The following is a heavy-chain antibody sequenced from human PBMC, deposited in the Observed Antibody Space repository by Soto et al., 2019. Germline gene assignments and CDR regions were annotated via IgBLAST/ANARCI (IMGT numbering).Heavy chain of an antibody. CDR2: IYTSGST. CDR3: ARDQKRIQLGFNGMGV. V-gene: IGHV4-4*07. D-gene: IGHD5-18*01. J-gene: IGHJ6*02. Sequence: SSETLSLTCTVSGGSISSYYWSWIRQPAGKGLEWIGRIYTSGSTNYNPSLKSRVTMSVETSKNQFSLKLSSVTAADTAVYYCARDQKRIQLGFNGMGVWGQGTTVTVSS. CDR1: GGSISSYY.